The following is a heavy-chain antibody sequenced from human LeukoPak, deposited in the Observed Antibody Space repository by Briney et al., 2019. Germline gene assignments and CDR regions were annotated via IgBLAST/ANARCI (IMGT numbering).Heavy chain of an antibody. CDR3: ARTANPYDAFDI. J-gene: IGHJ3*02. Sequence: GGSLRLSCAASGFTFSDYYMSWIRQAPGKGLEWVSYISSIGTTIYYADSMEGRFTISRDNAKNSLYLQMNSLRAEDTAVYYCARTANPYDAFDIWGQGTMATVSS. CDR2: ISSIGTTI. D-gene: IGHD2-21*02. V-gene: IGHV3-11*01. CDR1: GFTFSDYY.